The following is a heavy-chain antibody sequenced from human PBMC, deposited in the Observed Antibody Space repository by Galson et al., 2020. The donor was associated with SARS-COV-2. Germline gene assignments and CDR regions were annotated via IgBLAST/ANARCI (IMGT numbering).Heavy chain of an antibody. CDR3: ARHGGSYTFDI. CDR2: ISYSGSA. J-gene: IGHJ3*02. D-gene: IGHD1-26*01. Sequence: ASETLSLTCTVSGDSISTYYWSWIRQPPGKGLEWIGYISYSGSANYNPSLKSRVTIAVDTSKHQFSLELSSVTAADTAVYYCARHGGSYTFDIWGQGTMVTVSS. CDR1: GDSISTYY. V-gene: IGHV4-59*08.